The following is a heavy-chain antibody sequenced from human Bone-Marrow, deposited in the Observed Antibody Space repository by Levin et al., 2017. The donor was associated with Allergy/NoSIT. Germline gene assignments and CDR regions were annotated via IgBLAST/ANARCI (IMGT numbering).Heavy chain of an antibody. CDR2: IGNSGGST. J-gene: IGHJ4*02. CDR1: GFTFSNYA. CDR3: AKNWGGPDY. V-gene: IGHV3-23*01. D-gene: IGHD3-16*01. Sequence: GASVKVSCAASGFTFSNYAMTWVRQAPGKGLEWVSAIGNSGGSTYYADSVRGRFTISRDNSKNTVYLQMTGLRADDTAVYYCAKNWGGPDYWGQGTLVTVSS.